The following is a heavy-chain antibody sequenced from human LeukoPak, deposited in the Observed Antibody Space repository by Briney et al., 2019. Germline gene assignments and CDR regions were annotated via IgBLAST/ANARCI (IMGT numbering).Heavy chain of an antibody. Sequence: PSETLSLTCAVYRGSFSGYYWSWIRQPPGKGLEWIGEINHSGSTNYNPSLKSRVTISVDTSKNQLSLRLSSVAAADTAVHYCASGSDSWGIQPKYYFDYWGQGALVTVSS. CDR3: ASGSDSWGIQPKYYFDY. V-gene: IGHV4-34*01. CDR1: RGSFSGYY. J-gene: IGHJ4*02. D-gene: IGHD3-16*01. CDR2: INHSGST.